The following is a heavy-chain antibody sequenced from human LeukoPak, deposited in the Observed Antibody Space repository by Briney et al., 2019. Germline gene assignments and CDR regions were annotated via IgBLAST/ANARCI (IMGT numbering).Heavy chain of an antibody. V-gene: IGHV4-38-2*02. Sequence: PSETLSLTCTVSGYSISSGYYWGWIRQPPGQGLEWIGSIYHSGSTYYNPSLKSRVTISVDTSKNQFSLQLSSVTATDTAMYYCARTYYGDNWFDPWGQGTLVTVSS. J-gene: IGHJ5*02. CDR3: ARTYYGDNWFDP. CDR2: IYHSGST. D-gene: IGHD3-10*01. CDR1: GYSISSGYY.